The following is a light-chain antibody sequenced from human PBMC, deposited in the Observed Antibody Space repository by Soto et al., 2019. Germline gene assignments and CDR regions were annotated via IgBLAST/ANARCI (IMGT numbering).Light chain of an antibody. J-gene: IGKJ4*01. CDR3: IQPIHTPLT. CDR2: LAS. V-gene: IGKV2-28*01. CDR1: QSRLDINGYNY. Sequence: IVQTQPPLSLPVTPEEPVTISCRASQSRLDINGYNYLDWYLQKQAESPPLMLYLASNRSSGVAPRLIGSRSGTDFTMKISSAEDAEYRVSYCIQPIHTPLTFGGGTKVDIK.